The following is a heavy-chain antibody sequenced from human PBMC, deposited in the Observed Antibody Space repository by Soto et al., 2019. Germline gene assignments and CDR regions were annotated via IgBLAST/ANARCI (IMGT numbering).Heavy chain of an antibody. Sequence: GASVKVSCKASGYSFTTYYMHWVRQAPGQGLEWMGIINPSGGSTSYPQNFQGRVTMTRDTSTSTVYMELSSLRSEDTAVYYCARDGCITATCAGGGNWFDPWGQGTPVTVSS. D-gene: IGHD3-10*01. V-gene: IGHV1-46*01. CDR1: GYSFTTYY. CDR3: ARDGCITATCAGGGNWFDP. J-gene: IGHJ5*02. CDR2: INPSGGST.